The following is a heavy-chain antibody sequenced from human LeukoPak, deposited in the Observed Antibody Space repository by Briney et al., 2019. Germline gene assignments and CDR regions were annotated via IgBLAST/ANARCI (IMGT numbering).Heavy chain of an antibody. CDR1: GYTFTDYY. D-gene: IGHD3-9*01. Sequence: GASLKVSCNASGYTFTDYYMHSVRQAPGQRLEWVGWINPNSGGTNYAQKFQGRVTMTRDTPISTAYMELSRLRSDDTAVYCCASSLVLRYFDWSEYFQHWGQGTLVTVSS. CDR2: INPNSGGT. J-gene: IGHJ1*01. V-gene: IGHV1-2*02. CDR3: ASSLVLRYFDWSEYFQH.